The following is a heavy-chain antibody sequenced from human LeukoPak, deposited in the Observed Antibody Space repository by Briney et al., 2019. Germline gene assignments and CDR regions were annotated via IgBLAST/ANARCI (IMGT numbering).Heavy chain of an antibody. CDR1: GFTFSSYA. J-gene: IGHJ6*02. V-gene: IGHV3-23*01. D-gene: IGHD6-19*01. CDR3: ASGIAVAAPYGMDV. CDR2: ISGSGGNT. Sequence: GGSLRLSCAASGFTFSSYAVSWVRQAPGKGLEWVSGISGSGGNTYHADSVKGRFTISRDNSKNTLYVQINSLRAEDTAVYYCASGIAVAAPYGMDVWGQGTTVTVSS.